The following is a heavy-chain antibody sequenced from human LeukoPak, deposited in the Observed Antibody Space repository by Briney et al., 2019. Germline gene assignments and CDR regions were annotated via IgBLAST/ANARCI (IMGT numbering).Heavy chain of an antibody. Sequence: KPSETLSLTCTVSGGSTSSSSYYWGWIRQPPGKGLEWIGSIYYSGSTYYNPSLKSRVTISVDTSKNQFSLKLSSVTAADTAVYYCARHAESGTTFEKWGQGTLVTVSS. V-gene: IGHV4-39*01. CDR1: GGSTSSSSYY. J-gene: IGHJ4*02. CDR2: IYYSGST. CDR3: ARHAESGTTFEK. D-gene: IGHD1-26*01.